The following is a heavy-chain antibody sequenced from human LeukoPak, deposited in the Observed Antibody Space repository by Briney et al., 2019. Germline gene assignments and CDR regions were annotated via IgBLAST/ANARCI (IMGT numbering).Heavy chain of an antibody. CDR3: ASLEQWPADY. J-gene: IGHJ4*02. CDR1: GFTFSSYG. D-gene: IGHD6-19*01. V-gene: IGHV3-30*03. Sequence: GGSLRLPCAASGFTFSSYGMHWVRQAPGKGLEWVAVISYDGSNKYYADSVKGRFTISRDNSKNTLYLQMNSLRAEDTAVYYCASLEQWPADYWGQGTLVTVSS. CDR2: ISYDGSNK.